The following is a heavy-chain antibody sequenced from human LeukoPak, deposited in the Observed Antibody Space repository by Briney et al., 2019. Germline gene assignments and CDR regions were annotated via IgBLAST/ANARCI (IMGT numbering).Heavy chain of an antibody. J-gene: IGHJ4*02. D-gene: IGHD6-13*01. Sequence: GGSLRLSCAASGFTFSSYWMHWVRQAPGKGLVWVSRINSDGSSTSYADSVKGRFTISRDNAKNTLYLQMNSLRAEDTAVYYCATYSIAAAGTDYWGQGTLVTVSS. CDR3: ATYSIAAAGTDY. V-gene: IGHV3-74*01. CDR2: INSDGSST. CDR1: GFTFSSYW.